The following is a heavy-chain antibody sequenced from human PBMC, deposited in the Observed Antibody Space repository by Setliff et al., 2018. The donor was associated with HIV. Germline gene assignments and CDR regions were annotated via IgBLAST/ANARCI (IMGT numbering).Heavy chain of an antibody. CDR2: ISGFNGNT. D-gene: IGHD6-19*01. J-gene: IGHJ3*02. CDR3: ARVPYRSAWFSGGHDTFDI. V-gene: IGHV1-18*01. CDR1: GYSFARYG. Sequence: ASVKVSCKASGYSFARYGLSWVRQAPGQGLEWMGWISGFNGNTKYAQSFQDRVAMTTETATSTAHMEIRSLRSDDTAVYFCARVPYRSAWFSGGHDTFDIWGQGTMVTVSS.